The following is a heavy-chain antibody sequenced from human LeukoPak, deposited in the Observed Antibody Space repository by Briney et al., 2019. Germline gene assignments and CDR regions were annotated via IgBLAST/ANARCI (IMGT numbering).Heavy chain of an antibody. V-gene: IGHV4-61*01. CDR1: GGSVSSGSYY. CDR3: ARRLWFRWFDP. J-gene: IGHJ5*02. D-gene: IGHD3-10*01. CDR2: INHSGST. Sequence: SETLSLTCTVSGGSVSSGSYYWSWIRQPPGKGLEWIGEINHSGSTNYNPSLKSRVTISVDTSKNQFSLKLSSVTAADTAVYYCARRLWFRWFDPWGQGTLVTVSS.